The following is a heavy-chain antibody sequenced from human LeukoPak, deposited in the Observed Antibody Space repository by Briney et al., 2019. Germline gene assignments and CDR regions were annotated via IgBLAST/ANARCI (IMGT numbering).Heavy chain of an antibody. Sequence: SQTLSLTCTVSGGSVRRGNYYWTWIRQPAGSGLEWIGRIYTSGTTDYNPSLRTRVTISVDASRNQFSLNLSSVTDADTAVYYCARWSGSVTARNYYYYMDVWGEGTTVTVSS. V-gene: IGHV4-61*02. CDR2: IYTSGTT. CDR3: ARWSGSVTARNYYYYMDV. CDR1: GGSVRRGNYY. D-gene: IGHD6-6*01. J-gene: IGHJ6*03.